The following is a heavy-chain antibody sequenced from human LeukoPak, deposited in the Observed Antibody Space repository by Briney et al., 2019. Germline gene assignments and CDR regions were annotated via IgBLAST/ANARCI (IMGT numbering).Heavy chain of an antibody. J-gene: IGHJ5*02. V-gene: IGHV3-30*04. D-gene: IGHD1-26*01. CDR3: ARSLPRVHIVGATRGWFDP. Sequence: PGGSLRLSCAASGFTFSSYAMHWVRQAPGERLEWVAVISYDGSNKYYADSVKGRFTISRDNSKNTLYLQMNSLRAEDTAVYYCARSLPRVHIVGATRGWFDPWGQGTLVTVSS. CDR2: ISYDGSNK. CDR1: GFTFSSYA.